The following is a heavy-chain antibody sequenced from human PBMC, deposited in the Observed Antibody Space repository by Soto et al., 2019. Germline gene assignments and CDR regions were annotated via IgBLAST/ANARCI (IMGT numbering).Heavy chain of an antibody. CDR2: IYWDDDK. J-gene: IGHJ4*02. Sequence: QITLNESGPTVVRPTETLTLTCRFSGFSLTTSGVGVGWIRQSPGKAPEWLALIYWDDDKRYSAYLKSRLTIRKDTSKHPLGLTVSDLDPTDTATYYCAHRVLRTVFGLVTTTAIYFDFWGQGAPVAVSS. CDR3: AHRVLRTVFGLVTTTAIYFDF. D-gene: IGHD3-3*01. CDR1: GFSLTTSGVG. V-gene: IGHV2-5*02.